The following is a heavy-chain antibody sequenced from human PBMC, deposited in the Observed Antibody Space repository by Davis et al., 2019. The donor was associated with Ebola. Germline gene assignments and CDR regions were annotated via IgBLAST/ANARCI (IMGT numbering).Heavy chain of an antibody. CDR1: GYTFGSYG. CDR2: IRSKAYSGTT. Sequence: GGSLRLSCTTSGYTFGSYGVTWVRQAPGKGLEWVGLIRSKAYSGTTEYAASVEGRFTISRDDSKSIAYLQMNSLKAEDTAVYYCARVHNLWSGFEQELLDYWGQGTLVTVAS. CDR3: ARVHNLWSGFEQELLDY. D-gene: IGHD3-3*01. V-gene: IGHV3-49*04. J-gene: IGHJ4*02.